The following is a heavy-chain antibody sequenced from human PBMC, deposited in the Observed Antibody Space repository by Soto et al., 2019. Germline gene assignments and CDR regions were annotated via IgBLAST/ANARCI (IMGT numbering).Heavy chain of an antibody. J-gene: IGHJ6*02. V-gene: IGHV3-30*18. Sequence: GGSLRLSCAASGFTFSSYAMSWVRQAPGTGLEWVAAITYDGSNKYYADSVKGRFTISRHNSKNTLYLQMNSLRAEDTAVYYCAKDLEWEQAYYYYGMDVWGQGTTVTVSS. CDR1: GFTFSSYA. D-gene: IGHD1-26*01. CDR3: AKDLEWEQAYYYYGMDV. CDR2: ITYDGSNK.